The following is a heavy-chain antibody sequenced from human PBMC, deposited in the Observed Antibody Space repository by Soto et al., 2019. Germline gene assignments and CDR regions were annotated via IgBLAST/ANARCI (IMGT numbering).Heavy chain of an antibody. V-gene: IGHV4-59*01. J-gene: IGHJ4*02. CDR1: GGSISSYY. CDR3: ARASYATFDY. D-gene: IGHD3-16*01. CDR2: IYYSGST. Sequence: SETLSLTCTVSGGSISSYYWSWIRQPPGKGLEWIGYIYYSGSTNYNPSLKSRVTISVDTSKNQFSLKLGSVTAADTAVYYCARASYATFDYWGQGTLVTVSS.